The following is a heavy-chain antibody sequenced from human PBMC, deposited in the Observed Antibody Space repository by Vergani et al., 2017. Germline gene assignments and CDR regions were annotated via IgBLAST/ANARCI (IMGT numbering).Heavy chain of an antibody. CDR1: GFTFSHLG. V-gene: IGHV3-30*03. CDR2: ISNDGGNK. CDR3: ARDFVSVGIVPDDAFDI. J-gene: IGHJ3*02. Sequence: QVQLVESGGGVVQPGRSLRLSCAASGFTFSHLGMHWVRQPPGKGLEWVAVISNDGGNKYYADSVKGRFTIYKDNTVDMLSLQMNSLRPDDTAVYYCARDFVSVGIVPDDAFDIWGQGTIVTVSS. D-gene: IGHD2-21*01.